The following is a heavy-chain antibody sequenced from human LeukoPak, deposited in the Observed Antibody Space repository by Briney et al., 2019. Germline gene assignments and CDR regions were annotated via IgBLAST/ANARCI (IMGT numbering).Heavy chain of an antibody. CDR3: ARGGGLDV. CDR1: GFTFSDYW. CDR2: INHNGNVN. V-gene: IGHV3-7*03. Sequence: GGSLRLSCATSGFTFSDYWMNWVRQAPGKGLEWVASINHNGNVNYYVDSVKGRFTISRDNAKNSLYLQMSNLRAEDTAVYFCARGGGLDVWGQGATVTVSS. D-gene: IGHD3-16*01. J-gene: IGHJ6*02.